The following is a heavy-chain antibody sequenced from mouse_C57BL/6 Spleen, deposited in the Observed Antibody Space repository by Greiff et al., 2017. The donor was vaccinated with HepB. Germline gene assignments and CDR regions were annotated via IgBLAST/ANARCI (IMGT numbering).Heavy chain of an antibody. J-gene: IGHJ2*01. D-gene: IGHD2-4*01. Sequence: QVQLQQPGAELVRPGSSVKLSCKASGYTFTSYWMHWVKQRPIQGLEWIGNIDPSDSETHYNQKFKDKATLTVDKSSSTAYMQLSSLTSEDSAVYYCARYYDSAGVDYWGQGTTLTVSS. CDR2: IDPSDSET. CDR3: ARYYDSAGVDY. V-gene: IGHV1-52*01. CDR1: GYTFTSYW.